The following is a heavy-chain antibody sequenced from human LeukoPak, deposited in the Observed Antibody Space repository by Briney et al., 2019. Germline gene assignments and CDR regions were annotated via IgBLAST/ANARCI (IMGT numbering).Heavy chain of an antibody. Sequence: PGGSLRLSCAASGFTFSSYAMSWVRQAPGKGLEWIGYIYYSGSTNYNPSLKSRVTISVDTSKNQFSLKLSSVTAADTAVYYCARSGSGRSPKDVWGQGTTVTVSS. V-gene: IGHV4-59*01. CDR2: IYYSGST. CDR1: GFTFSSYA. D-gene: IGHD3-10*01. J-gene: IGHJ6*02. CDR3: ARSGSGRSPKDV.